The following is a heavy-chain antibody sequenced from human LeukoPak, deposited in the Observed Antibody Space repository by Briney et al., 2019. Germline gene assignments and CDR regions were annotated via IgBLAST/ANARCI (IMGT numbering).Heavy chain of an antibody. D-gene: IGHD5-18*01. V-gene: IGHV3-53*01. Sequence: GGSLRLSCAASGFTVSSNYMSWVRQAPGKGLEWVSVMYSGGNTYYADSVKGRFTISRDNAKNSLYLQMNSLRAEDTAVYYCASDAVDTAITGFDYWGQGTLVTVSS. CDR1: GFTVSSNY. CDR2: MYSGGNT. CDR3: ASDAVDTAITGFDY. J-gene: IGHJ4*02.